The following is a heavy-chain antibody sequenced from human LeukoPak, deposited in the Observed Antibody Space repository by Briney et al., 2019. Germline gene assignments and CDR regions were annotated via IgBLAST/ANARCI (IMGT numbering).Heavy chain of an antibody. J-gene: IGHJ6*03. Sequence: GASVKVSCKASGYTFTGYYMHWVRQAPGQGLEWMGWMNPNSGNTGYAQKFQGRVTITRNTSISTAYMELSSLRSEDTAVYYCARGHYYYYMDVWGKGTTVTVSS. CDR2: MNPNSGNT. V-gene: IGHV1-8*03. CDR1: GYTFTGYY. CDR3: ARGHYYYYMDV.